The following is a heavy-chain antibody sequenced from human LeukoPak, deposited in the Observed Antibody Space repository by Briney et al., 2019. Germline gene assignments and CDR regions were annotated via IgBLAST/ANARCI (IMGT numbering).Heavy chain of an antibody. CDR3: ASAPFYYYYMDV. J-gene: IGHJ6*03. CDR1: GYTFTSYD. Sequence: ASVKVSCKASGYTFTSYDINWVRQATGQGLEWMGWMNPNSGNTGYAQKFQGRVTMTRNTSISTAYMGLSSLRSEDTAVYYCASAPFYYYYMDVWGKGTTVTVSS. V-gene: IGHV1-8*01. CDR2: MNPNSGNT.